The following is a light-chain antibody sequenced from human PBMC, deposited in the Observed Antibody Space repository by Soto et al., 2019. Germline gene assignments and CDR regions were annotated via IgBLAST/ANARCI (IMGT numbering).Light chain of an antibody. CDR1: TSNIGAGYD. CDR2: GNS. V-gene: IGLV1-40*01. J-gene: IGLJ2*01. CDR3: QSYDSSLSASVV. Sequence: QSVLTQPPSVSGAPGQRVTISCTGSTSNIGAGYDVHWYQQLPGTAPKHLIYGNSNRPSGVPDRFSGSKSGTSASLAITGLQAEDEADYYCQSYDSSLSASVVFGGGTQLTVL.